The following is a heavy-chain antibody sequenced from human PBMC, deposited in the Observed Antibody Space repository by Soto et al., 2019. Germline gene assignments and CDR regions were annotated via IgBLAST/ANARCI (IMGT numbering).Heavy chain of an antibody. Sequence: ASVKVSCKASGYTFTSYGISWVRQAPGQGLEWMGWISAYNGNSNYAQKLQGRVTMTTDTSTSTAYMELRSLRSDDTAVYYCARDPRYHDFWSGYRPGSYYGMDVWGQGTTVTVSS. CDR1: GYTFTSYG. CDR3: ARDPRYHDFWSGYRPGSYYGMDV. J-gene: IGHJ6*02. V-gene: IGHV1-18*01. CDR2: ISAYNGNS. D-gene: IGHD3-3*01.